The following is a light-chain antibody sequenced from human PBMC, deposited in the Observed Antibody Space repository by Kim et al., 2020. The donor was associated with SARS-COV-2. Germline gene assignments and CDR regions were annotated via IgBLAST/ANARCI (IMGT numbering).Light chain of an antibody. Sequence: EIVMTQSPVTLSVSPGERATLSCRASRSVSSNLAWYQQKPGQVPGLLIYGASTRATGIPARFSGSESGTEFTLTISSLQSEDFAVYYCLQYNDWPPSFGQGTKLEI. V-gene: IGKV3-15*01. CDR1: RSVSSN. CDR3: LQYNDWPPS. J-gene: IGKJ2*01. CDR2: GAS.